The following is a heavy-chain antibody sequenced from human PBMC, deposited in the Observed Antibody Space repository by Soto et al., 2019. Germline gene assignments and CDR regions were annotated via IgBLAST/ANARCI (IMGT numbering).Heavy chain of an antibody. D-gene: IGHD4-17*01. CDR1: GFTFSTYP. CDR3: AKDIGAVTRRGFDH. CDR2: IHGSGETA. V-gene: IGHV3-23*01. J-gene: IGHJ4*02. Sequence: EAQLLESGGGLAQPGGTLRLSCAASGFTFSTYPMAWVRQAPGKGLEWVSTIHGSGETAYYADSVKGRFTISRDNSKNTVYLQMDSLRAEDTAIYYCAKDIGAVTRRGFDHWGQGTLVTVSS.